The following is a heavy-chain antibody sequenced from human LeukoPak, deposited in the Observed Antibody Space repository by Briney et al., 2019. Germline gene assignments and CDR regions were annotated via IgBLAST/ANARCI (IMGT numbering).Heavy chain of an antibody. V-gene: IGHV3-23*01. D-gene: IGHD2-2*01. CDR3: ANDRSCSGSSCNVGS. J-gene: IGHJ3*01. CDR1: GFTFSSFA. Sequence: GGSLRLSCAASGFTFSSFAMSWVRQAPGKGLEWVSAISGSGGSTFYADSVKGRFTISRDNSKNTLFLQMNGLRAEDTAVYYYANDRSCSGSSCNVGSWGQGTMVTVSS. CDR2: ISGSGGST.